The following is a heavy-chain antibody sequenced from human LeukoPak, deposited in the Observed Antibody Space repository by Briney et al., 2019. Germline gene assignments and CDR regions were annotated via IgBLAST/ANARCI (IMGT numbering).Heavy chain of an antibody. V-gene: IGHV1-2*02. CDR1: GYTFTDYY. J-gene: IGHJ4*02. Sequence: ASVRVSCKASGYTFTDYYFHWVRQAPGQGLEWMGWINPKSGGTNYAQKFQGRVTMTRDTSISTAYMELSRLRSDDTAVYYCARGSGYCGGDCYGYWGQGTLVTVSS. CDR3: ARGSGYCGGDCYGY. D-gene: IGHD2-21*01. CDR2: INPKSGGT.